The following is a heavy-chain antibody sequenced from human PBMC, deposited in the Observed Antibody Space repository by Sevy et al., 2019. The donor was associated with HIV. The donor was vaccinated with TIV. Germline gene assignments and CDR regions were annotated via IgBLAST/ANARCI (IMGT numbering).Heavy chain of an antibody. J-gene: IGHJ6*03. V-gene: IGHV4-4*02. D-gene: IGHD5-18*01. Sequence: SETLSLTCAVSGGSISSSNWWSWVRQPPGKGLEWIGEIYRSGSTNYNPPLKSRVTISVDKSKNQFSLKLSSVTAADTAVYYCARGTAMAGLYYYYYMDVWGKGTTVTVSS. CDR2: IYRSGST. CDR1: GGSISSSNW. CDR3: ARGTAMAGLYYYYYMDV.